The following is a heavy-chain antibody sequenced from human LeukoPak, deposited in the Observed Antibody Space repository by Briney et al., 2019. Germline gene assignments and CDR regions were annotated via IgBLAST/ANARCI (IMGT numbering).Heavy chain of an antibody. J-gene: IGHJ4*02. CDR3: ARDGGLALFDY. Sequence: GGSLRLSCAASGFTFSSYAMHWVRQAPGKGLEWVAVISYDGSNKYYADSVKGRFTISRDNAENSLYLQMNSLRAEDTAVYYCARDGGLALFDYWGQGTLVTVSS. CDR2: ISYDGSNK. CDR1: GFTFSSYA. V-gene: IGHV3-30-3*01. D-gene: IGHD3-16*01.